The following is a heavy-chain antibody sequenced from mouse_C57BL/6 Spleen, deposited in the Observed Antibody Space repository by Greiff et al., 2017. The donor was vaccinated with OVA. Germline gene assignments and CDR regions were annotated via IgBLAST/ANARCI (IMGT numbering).Heavy chain of an antibody. J-gene: IGHJ4*01. CDR1: GFNIKNTY. CDR3: AREGIYYYGSSYRNYAMDY. Sequence: VQLQQPVAELVRPGASVKLSCTASGFNIKNTYMHWVKQRPEQGLEWIGRIDPANGNTKYAPKFQGKATITADTSSNTAYLQLSSLTSEDTAIYYCAREGIYYYGSSYRNYAMDYWGQGTSVTVSS. D-gene: IGHD1-1*01. V-gene: IGHV14-3*01. CDR2: IDPANGNT.